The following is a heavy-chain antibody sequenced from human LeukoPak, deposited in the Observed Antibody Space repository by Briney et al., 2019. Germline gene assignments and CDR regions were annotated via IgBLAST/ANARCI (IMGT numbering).Heavy chain of an antibody. V-gene: IGHV3-30*18. CDR3: AKSPPERLWFGESSPGDYFDS. Sequence: GGSLRLSCAASGFTFSSYGMHWVRQAPGKGLEWVAVISYDGYNKYYADSVKGRFTVSRDNSRNTLSLQMNSLRVEDTALYYCAKSPPERLWFGESSPGDYFDSWGQGTLITVSS. CDR2: ISYDGYNK. CDR1: GFTFSSYG. J-gene: IGHJ4*02. D-gene: IGHD3-10*01.